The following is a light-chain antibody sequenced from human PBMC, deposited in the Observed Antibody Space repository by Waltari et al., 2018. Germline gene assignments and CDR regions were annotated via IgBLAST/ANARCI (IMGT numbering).Light chain of an antibody. J-gene: IGKJ1*01. CDR2: KAS. CDR1: QSISTW. V-gene: IGKV1-5*03. CDR3: QQYNSYPWT. Sequence: DIQLTQSPSTLTASVGDRVTITCRASQSISTWLAWYQQKPGKAPNLLIYKASTLQSGVPLRFGGSGSATEFTLTISSLQPDDFATYYCQQYNSYPWTFGQETKVEIK.